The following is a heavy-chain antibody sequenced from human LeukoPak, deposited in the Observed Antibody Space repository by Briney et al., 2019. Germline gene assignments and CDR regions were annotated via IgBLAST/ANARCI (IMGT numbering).Heavy chain of an antibody. J-gene: IGHJ5*02. CDR1: GYAISSGYF. D-gene: IGHD6-13*01. V-gene: IGHV4-38-2*02. CDR2: IYHSGST. CDR3: ARVGYSSSWYPSEENWFDP. Sequence: SETLSLTCSVSGYAISSGYFWGWIRQPPGKGLEWIGTIYHSGSTYYNLSLKSRVTISVDTSKNQFSLKLSSVTAADTAVYYCARVGYSSSWYPSEENWFDPWGQGTLVTVSS.